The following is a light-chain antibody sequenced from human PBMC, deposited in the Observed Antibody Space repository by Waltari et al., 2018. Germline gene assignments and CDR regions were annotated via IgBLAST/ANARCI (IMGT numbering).Light chain of an antibody. Sequence: HSVLTQPPSVSGAPGQSVTTSCTGTTSNIGASFGVLWYQQIPGKAPKLLIYGDSLRPSGVPDRFSASKSGISASLAITGLQAEDEADYYCQSYDSSLTDWLFGAGTKLTVL. J-gene: IGLJ3*02. CDR3: QSYDSSLTDWL. CDR2: GDS. V-gene: IGLV1-40*01. CDR1: TSNIGASFG.